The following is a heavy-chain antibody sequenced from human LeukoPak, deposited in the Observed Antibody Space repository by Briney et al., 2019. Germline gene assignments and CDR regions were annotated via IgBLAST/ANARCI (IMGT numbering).Heavy chain of an antibody. V-gene: IGHV4-59*01. J-gene: IGHJ5*01. CDR3: ARAVLATKSEHWFDS. CDR2: IYYTGST. Sequence: SETPSLTCTVSGGPISSFYWSWIRQPPGKGLEWIGYIYYTGSTNYNSSLKSRVTISVDTSKNQFSLNLSSVTAADTAMYYCARAVLATKSEHWFDSWGQGTLVTVSS. D-gene: IGHD2-8*01. CDR1: GGPISSFY.